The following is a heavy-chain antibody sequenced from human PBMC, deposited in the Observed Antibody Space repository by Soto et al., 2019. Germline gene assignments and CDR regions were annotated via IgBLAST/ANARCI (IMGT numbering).Heavy chain of an antibody. D-gene: IGHD1-1*01. Sequence: QVRLVQSGAEVKKPGASVKVSCKASGYTFTSYGISWVRQAPGQGLEWMGWISAYNGNTNYAQKLHGRVTMTTDTSTSTGYMELRSLRSDDTAVYYCASVKYNSPYDYYYGMDVWGQGTTVTVSS. CDR2: ISAYNGNT. V-gene: IGHV1-18*01. J-gene: IGHJ6*02. CDR1: GYTFTSYG. CDR3: ASVKYNSPYDYYYGMDV.